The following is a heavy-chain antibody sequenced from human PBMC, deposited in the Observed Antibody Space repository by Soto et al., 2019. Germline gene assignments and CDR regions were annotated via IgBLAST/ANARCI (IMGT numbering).Heavy chain of an antibody. CDR3: ARGGVSKSGNLWYFDL. CDR1: GFTFDSFT. Sequence: EVQVVESVGGLVKPGGSLRLSCKASGFTFDSFTMNWLRQAPGRVLEWVSSISATTTYKYYAVSVEGRFIMSRYNARNSLYLQTNSLTVEDTSGYYCARGGVSKSGNLWYFDLWLRGTLVTVSS. J-gene: IGHJ2*01. V-gene: IGHV3-21*06. D-gene: IGHD6-13*01. CDR2: ISATTTYK.